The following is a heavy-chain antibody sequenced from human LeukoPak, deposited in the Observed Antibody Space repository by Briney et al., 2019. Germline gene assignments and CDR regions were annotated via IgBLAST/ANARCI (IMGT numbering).Heavy chain of an antibody. CDR3: AKDLNSGSYRGKDFDY. V-gene: IGHV3-30*18. Sequence: GRSLRLSCAASGFTFSSYGMHWVRQAPGKGLEWVAVISYDGSNKYYADSVKGRFTISRDNSKNTLYLQMNSLRAEDTAVYYCAKDLNSGSYRGKDFDYWGQGTLVTVSS. D-gene: IGHD1-26*01. CDR2: ISYDGSNK. CDR1: GFTFSSYG. J-gene: IGHJ4*02.